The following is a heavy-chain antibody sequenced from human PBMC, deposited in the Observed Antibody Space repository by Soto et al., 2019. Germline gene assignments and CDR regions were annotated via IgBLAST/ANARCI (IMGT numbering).Heavy chain of an antibody. V-gene: IGHV5-51*01. J-gene: IGHJ5*01. CDR1: GYGFSGYW. CDR2: IYPGDSKI. CDR3: ARFGGPALSHNWFDF. Sequence: PGESLKISCQGFGYGFSGYWIGWVRQVPGEGLEWMGIIYPGDSKIRYSSSFEGHVTFSVDKSINTAHLQWSSLKTSDSAMYYCARFGGPALSHNWFDFWGQGTLVTVSS. D-gene: IGHD3-16*01.